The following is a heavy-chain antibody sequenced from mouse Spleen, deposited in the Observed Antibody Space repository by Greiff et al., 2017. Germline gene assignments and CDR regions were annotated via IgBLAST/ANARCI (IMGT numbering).Heavy chain of an antibody. V-gene: IGHV1-7*01. J-gene: IGHJ4*01. CDR3: AHYYGSSSYAMDY. Sequence: LVESGAELAKPGASVKLSCKASGYTFTSYWMHWVKQRPGQGLEWIGYINPSSGYTKYNQKFKDKATLTADKSSSTAYMQLSSLTYEDSAVYYCAHYYGSSSYAMDYWGQGTSVTVSS. CDR1: GYTFTSYW. CDR2: INPSSGYT. D-gene: IGHD1-1*01.